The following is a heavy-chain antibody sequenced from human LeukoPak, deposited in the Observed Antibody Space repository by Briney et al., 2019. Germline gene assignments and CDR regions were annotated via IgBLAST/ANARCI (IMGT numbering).Heavy chain of an antibody. D-gene: IGHD3-10*01. J-gene: IGHJ4*02. CDR3: AKDRGNTMVRGITAFDY. CDR1: GFTFSSYA. CDR2: ISGSGGTT. V-gene: IGHV3-23*01. Sequence: GGSLRLSCAASGFTFSSYAMSWVRQAPGKGLEWVSGISGSGGTTYYADSVKGRFTISRDNSKNTLYLQMNSLRAEDTAVYYCAKDRGNTMVRGITAFDYWGQGTLVTVSS.